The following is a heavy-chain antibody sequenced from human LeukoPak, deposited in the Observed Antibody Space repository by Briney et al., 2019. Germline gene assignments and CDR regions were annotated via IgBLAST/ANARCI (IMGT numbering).Heavy chain of an antibody. V-gene: IGHV4-59*01. CDR1: GGSISSYY. Sequence: SETLSLTCTVSGGSISSYYWSWIRQPPGKGLEWIGYIYYSGSTNYNPSLKSRVTISVDTSKNQFSLKLSSVTAADTAVYYCARVLWFGELYDEVTFDPWGQGTLVTVSS. CDR3: ARVLWFGELYDEVTFDP. D-gene: IGHD3-10*01. CDR2: IYYSGST. J-gene: IGHJ5*02.